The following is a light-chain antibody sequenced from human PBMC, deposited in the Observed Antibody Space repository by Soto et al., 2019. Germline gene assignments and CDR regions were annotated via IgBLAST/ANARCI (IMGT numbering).Light chain of an antibody. CDR3: SSYTSSSTFYV. J-gene: IGLJ1*01. Sequence: QSVLAQPASVSGSPGQSITISCTVTSSDVGGYNYVSWYQQHPGKAPKLMIYEVSNRPSGVSNRFSGSKSGNTASLTISGLQAEDGADYYCSSYTSSSTFYVFGTGTKVTLL. CDR2: EVS. V-gene: IGLV2-14*01. CDR1: SSDVGGYNY.